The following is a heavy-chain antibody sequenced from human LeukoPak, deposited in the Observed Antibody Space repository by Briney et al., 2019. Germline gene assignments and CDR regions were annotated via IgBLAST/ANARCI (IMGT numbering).Heavy chain of an antibody. CDR2: INPGDSDT. Sequence: GESLKISCEASGYSFTSYWIGWVRQMPGKGLEWMGIINPGDSDTRYSPSFQGQVTISADKSISTVYLKWSSLKASDTAMYYCARAGGQWVPVYWGQGTLVTVSS. V-gene: IGHV5-51*01. CDR3: ARAGGQWVPVY. D-gene: IGHD6-19*01. J-gene: IGHJ4*02. CDR1: GYSFTSYW.